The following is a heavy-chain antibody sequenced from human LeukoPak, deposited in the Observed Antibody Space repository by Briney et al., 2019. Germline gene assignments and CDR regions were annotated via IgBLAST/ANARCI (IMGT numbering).Heavy chain of an antibody. CDR3: ASQVVAATNNRFDP. CDR1: GGSISSGDYY. J-gene: IGHJ5*02. V-gene: IGHV4-30-4*01. Sequence: SQTLSLTCTVSGGSISSGDYYWSWIRQPPGKGLEWIGYIYYSGSTYYNPSLKSRVTISVDTSKNQFSLKLSSVTAADTAVYYCASQVVAATNNRFDPWGQGTLVTVSS. D-gene: IGHD2-15*01. CDR2: IYYSGST.